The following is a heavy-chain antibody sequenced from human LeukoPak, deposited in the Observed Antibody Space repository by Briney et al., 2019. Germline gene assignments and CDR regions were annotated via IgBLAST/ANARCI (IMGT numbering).Heavy chain of an antibody. V-gene: IGHV3-53*01. CDR1: GFTVSSNS. Sequence: GGSLRLSCTVSGFTVSSNSMSWVRQAPGKGLEWVSFIYSDNTHYSDSVKGRFTISRDNSKNTLYLQMNSLRVEDTAHYYCARVVSPVDMVRGVADFFYNYYMDVWGKGTTVTISS. CDR2: IYSDNT. D-gene: IGHD3-10*01. J-gene: IGHJ6*03. CDR3: ARVVSPVDMVRGVADFFYNYYMDV.